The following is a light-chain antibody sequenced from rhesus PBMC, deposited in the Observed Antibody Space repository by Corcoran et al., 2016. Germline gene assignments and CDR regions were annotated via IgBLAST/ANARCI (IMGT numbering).Light chain of an antibody. CDR1: QGISNN. V-gene: IGKV1-25*01. CDR3: QHGYGTPRT. Sequence: DIQMTQSPSSLSASVGDRVTITCQASQGISNNLASYQQKPGKVPNLLIYKASTLQSGVPSRLSGSGSGTEFTLTISSRQPEDFATYYCQHGYGTPRTFGQGTKVEIK. J-gene: IGKJ1*01. CDR2: KAS.